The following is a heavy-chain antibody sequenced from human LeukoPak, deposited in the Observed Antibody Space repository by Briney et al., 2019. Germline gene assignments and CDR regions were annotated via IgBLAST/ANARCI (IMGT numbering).Heavy chain of an antibody. Sequence: PGGSLMLSCAASGFTFSNYAMSWVRQAPERGLEWVSTISSRGDSTYDADSVKGRFTISRDNSKNSLYLQMNNVRVEDTAVYYCAKGPRSHITVAHTVESWGQGTLVTVSS. V-gene: IGHV3-23*01. CDR1: GFTFSNYA. CDR3: AKGPRSHITVAHTVES. D-gene: IGHD6-19*01. CDR2: ISSRGDST. J-gene: IGHJ4*02.